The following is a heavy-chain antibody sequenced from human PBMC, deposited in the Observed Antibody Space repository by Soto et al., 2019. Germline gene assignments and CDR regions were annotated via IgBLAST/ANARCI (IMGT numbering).Heavy chain of an antibody. D-gene: IGHD4-4*01. V-gene: IGHV3-23*01. CDR1: GFTFSSYA. J-gene: IGHJ5*02. CDR2: ISGSGGST. Sequence: EVQLLESGGGLVQPGGSLRLSCAASGFTFSSYAMSWVRQAPGKGLEWVSAISGSGGSTYYADSVKGRFTISRDNSKNTLYLQMNSLRAEDTAVYYCAKAKTRLTTWVSWFDPWGQGTLVTVSS. CDR3: AKAKTRLTTWVSWFDP.